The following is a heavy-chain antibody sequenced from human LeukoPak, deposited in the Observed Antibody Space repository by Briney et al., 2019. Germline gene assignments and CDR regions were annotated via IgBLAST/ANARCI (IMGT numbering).Heavy chain of an antibody. CDR3: AKTYYDFWSGYTDV. J-gene: IGHJ6*02. Sequence: GGSLRLSCAASGFTFSNFAMNWVRQAPGKGLEWVSAISGSGGSTYYADSVKGRFTISRDNSKNTLYLQMNSLRAEDTAVYYCAKTYYDFWSGYTDVWGQGTTVTVSS. CDR2: ISGSGGST. D-gene: IGHD3-3*01. CDR1: GFTFSNFA. V-gene: IGHV3-23*01.